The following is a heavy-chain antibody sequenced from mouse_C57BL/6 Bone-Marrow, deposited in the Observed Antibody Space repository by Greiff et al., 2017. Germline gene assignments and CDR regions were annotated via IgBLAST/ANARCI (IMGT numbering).Heavy chain of an antibody. CDR3: ARGSNYSGMDY. CDR2: ISSGSSTI. Sequence: EVNVVESGGGLVKPGRSLTLSCAVSGFSFSNYGMHWVRQAPEKGLEWVAYISSGSSTIYYADPVNGRFTISSDNAKNTLFLQMTSLRSEDTAMYYCARGSNYSGMDYWGQGTSVTVSS. CDR1: GFSFSNYG. D-gene: IGHD2-12*01. V-gene: IGHV5-17*01. J-gene: IGHJ4*01.